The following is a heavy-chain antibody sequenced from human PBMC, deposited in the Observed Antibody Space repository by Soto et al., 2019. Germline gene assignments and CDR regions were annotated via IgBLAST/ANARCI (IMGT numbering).Heavy chain of an antibody. J-gene: IGHJ4*02. CDR3: AKGDVGSYYDY. CDR1: GFTFSSYG. CDR2: ISYDGSNK. V-gene: IGHV3-30*18. Sequence: QVQLVESGGGVVQPGRYLRLSCAASGFTFSSYGMHWVRQAPGKGLEWVAVISYDGSNKYYADSVKGRFTISRDNSKNTLYLQMNSLRAEDTAVYYCAKGDVGSYYDYWGQGTMVTVSS. D-gene: IGHD1-26*01.